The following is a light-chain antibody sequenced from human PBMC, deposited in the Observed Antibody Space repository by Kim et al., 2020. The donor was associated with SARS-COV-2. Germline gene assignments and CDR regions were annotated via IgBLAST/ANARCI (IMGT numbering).Light chain of an antibody. J-gene: IGLJ1*01. CDR2: EVS. V-gene: IGLV2-23*02. CDR3: CSYAGSSTFYV. CDR1: SSDVGSYNL. Sequence: QSSTISCTGTSSDVGSYNLVSWYQQHPGKAPKRMIYEVSKRPSGVSNRFSGSKSGNTASLTISGLQAEDEADYYCCSYAGSSTFYVFGTGTKVTVL.